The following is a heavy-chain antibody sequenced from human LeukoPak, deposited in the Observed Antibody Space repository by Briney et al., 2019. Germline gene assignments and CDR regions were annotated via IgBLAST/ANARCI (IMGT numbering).Heavy chain of an antibody. CDR3: ARQGGSGRSYDY. Sequence: SETLSLTCNVSGAYISSRRYYWGWIRQPPGKGLEWIGTSGSAYYNPSLKNRVTISVDTAKNQLSLKLSSVTAADTAVYYCARQGGSGRSYDYWGQGTLVTVCS. J-gene: IGHJ4*02. CDR2: SGSA. V-gene: IGHV4-39*01. CDR1: GAYISSRRYY. D-gene: IGHD3-10*01.